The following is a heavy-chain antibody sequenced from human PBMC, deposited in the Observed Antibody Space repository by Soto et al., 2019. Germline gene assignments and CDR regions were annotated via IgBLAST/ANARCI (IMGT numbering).Heavy chain of an antibody. CDR2: ISSNGGST. CDR1: GFTFSSYA. D-gene: IGHD3-3*01. J-gene: IGHJ4*02. Sequence: GGSLRLSCAASGFTFSSYAMHWVRQAPGKGLEYVSAISSNGGSTYYANSVKGRFTISRDNSKNTLYLQMGSLRAEDMAVYYCARGYYDFPNYFDYWGQGTLVTVSS. CDR3: ARGYYDFPNYFDY. V-gene: IGHV3-64*01.